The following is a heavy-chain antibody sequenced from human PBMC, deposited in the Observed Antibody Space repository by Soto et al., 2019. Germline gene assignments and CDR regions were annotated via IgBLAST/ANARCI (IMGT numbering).Heavy chain of an antibody. CDR2: ISPYNGKT. Sequence: QAQLVQSGAEVKKPGASVNISCKASGYTFTNYGFIWVRQAPGHGLEWVGWISPYNGKTEYAQNLQGRVTMTRDKPTGTAYMELRSLRSDDTAVYYCARDIYGGNCCDAFDIWGQGTMVTVSS. D-gene: IGHD2-15*01. J-gene: IGHJ3*02. CDR1: GYTFTNYG. V-gene: IGHV1-18*01. CDR3: ARDIYGGNCCDAFDI.